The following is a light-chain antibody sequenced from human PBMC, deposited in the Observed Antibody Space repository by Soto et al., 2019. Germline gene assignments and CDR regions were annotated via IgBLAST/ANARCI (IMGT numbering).Light chain of an antibody. CDR2: GAS. CDR3: QQYGSSPYT. J-gene: IGKJ2*01. Sequence: EIVLTQSPGTLSLSPGERATLSCRASQSVSSPYLAWYQQKPGQAPSLLIYGASSRATGIPDRFSGSGSGTDFTLTISRLEPEDFAVYYCQQYGSSPYTFGQWTKLEIK. CDR1: QSVSSPY. V-gene: IGKV3-20*01.